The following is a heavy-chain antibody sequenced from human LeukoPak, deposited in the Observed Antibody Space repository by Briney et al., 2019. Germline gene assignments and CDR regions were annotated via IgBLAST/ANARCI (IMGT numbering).Heavy chain of an antibody. Sequence: ASVKVSCKASGYTFTSYAMHWERQAPGQRLEWMGWINAGNGNTKYSQKFQGRVTITRDTSASTAYMELSSLRSEDTAVYYCARDPFPRYSSGWYGYWGQGTLVTVSS. J-gene: IGHJ4*02. CDR1: GYTFTSYA. CDR3: ARDPFPRYSSGWYGY. D-gene: IGHD6-19*01. V-gene: IGHV1-3*01. CDR2: INAGNGNT.